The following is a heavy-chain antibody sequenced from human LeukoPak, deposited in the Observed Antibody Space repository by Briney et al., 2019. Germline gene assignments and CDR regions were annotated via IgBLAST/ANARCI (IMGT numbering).Heavy chain of an antibody. Sequence: GGSLRLSCVASGFPFSSYWMTWVRQAPGKGLEWVANIKQDGSKKSYVDSVKGRFTISRDNAKNSLYLQLNSLRAEDTAIYYCTRVGYIDEGIDYWGQGTLVTVSS. D-gene: IGHD5-24*01. CDR1: GFPFSSYW. J-gene: IGHJ4*02. V-gene: IGHV3-7*04. CDR3: TRVGYIDEGIDY. CDR2: IKQDGSKK.